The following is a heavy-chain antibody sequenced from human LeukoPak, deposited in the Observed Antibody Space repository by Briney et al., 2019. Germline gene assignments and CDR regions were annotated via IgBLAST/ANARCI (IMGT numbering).Heavy chain of an antibody. CDR2: IKQDGSEK. J-gene: IGHJ4*02. Sequence: GSLRLSCAASGFTFSSYWMSWVRQAPGKGLEWVANIKQDGSEKYYVDSVKGRFTISRDNAKNSLYLQMNSLRAEDTAVYYCARDRYYYDSSGYYSPNTLDYWGQGTLVTVSS. V-gene: IGHV3-7*01. CDR3: ARDRYYYDSSGYYSPNTLDY. CDR1: GFTFSSYW. D-gene: IGHD3-22*01.